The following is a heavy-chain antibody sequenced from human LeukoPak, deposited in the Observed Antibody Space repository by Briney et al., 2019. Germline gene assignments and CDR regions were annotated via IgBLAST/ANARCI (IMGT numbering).Heavy chain of an antibody. J-gene: IGHJ6*03. Sequence: GGSLRLSCSASGFTFDNYAMSWVRQAPGKGLEWVSTISGGGSRIFYADSVKGRFTISRDNSKNTLYLQMNSLRAEDTAVYYCARYYGDLYYYYYMDVWGKGTTVTVSS. CDR3: ARYYGDLYYYYYMDV. V-gene: IGHV3-23*01. CDR2: ISGGGSRI. CDR1: GFTFDNYA. D-gene: IGHD4-17*01.